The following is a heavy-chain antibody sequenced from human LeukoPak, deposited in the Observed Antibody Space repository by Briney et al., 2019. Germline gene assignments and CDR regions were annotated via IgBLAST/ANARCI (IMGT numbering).Heavy chain of an antibody. Sequence: GGSLRLSCAASEFTFSSYSMNWVRQAPGKGLEWVSSISSSSSYIYYADSVKGRFTISRDNAKNSLYLQMNSLRAEDTAVYYCVRVGGYDSSGYYRDYSGQGTLVTVSS. V-gene: IGHV3-21*01. J-gene: IGHJ4*02. CDR3: VRVGGYDSSGYYRDY. CDR2: ISSSSSYI. D-gene: IGHD3-22*01. CDR1: EFTFSSYS.